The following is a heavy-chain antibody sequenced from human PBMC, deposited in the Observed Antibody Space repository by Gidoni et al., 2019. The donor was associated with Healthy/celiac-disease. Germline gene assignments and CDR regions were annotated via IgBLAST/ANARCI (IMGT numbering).Heavy chain of an antibody. V-gene: IGHV1-69*04. CDR2: IIPILGIA. Sequence: QVQLVQSVAEVKKPGSSVKVSCKASGGTFSSYAISWVRQAPGQGLEWMGRIIPILGIANYAQKFQGRVTITADKSTSTAYMELSSLRSEDTAVYYCAASTVTTAEFGYWGQGTLVTVSS. CDR1: GGTFSSYA. D-gene: IGHD4-17*01. J-gene: IGHJ4*02. CDR3: AASTVTTAEFGY.